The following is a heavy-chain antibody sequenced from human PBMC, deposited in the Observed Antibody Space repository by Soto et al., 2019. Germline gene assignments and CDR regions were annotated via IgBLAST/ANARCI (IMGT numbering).Heavy chain of an antibody. J-gene: IGHJ6*02. CDR3: ARIGGTSSQPGDYYYYGLDV. Sequence: QVQLVESGGGVVQPGRSLRLSCAASGFTFSSYAMHWVRQAPGKGLEWVAVISYDGSNKYYADSVKGRFTISRDNSKNTLYLQMNSLRAEDTAVYYCARIGGTSSQPGDYYYYGLDVWGQGTTVTVSS. V-gene: IGHV3-30-3*01. CDR2: ISYDGSNK. CDR1: GFTFSSYA. D-gene: IGHD2-2*01.